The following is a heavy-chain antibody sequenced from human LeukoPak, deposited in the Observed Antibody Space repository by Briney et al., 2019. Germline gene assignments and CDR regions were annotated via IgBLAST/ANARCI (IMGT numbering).Heavy chain of an antibody. J-gene: IGHJ6*03. D-gene: IGHD5-12*01. CDR1: GGTFSSYA. V-gene: IGHV1-69*13. Sequence: ASVKVSCKASGGTFSSYAISWVRQAPGQGLEWMGGIIPIFGTANYAQKFQGRVTITADESTSTAYMELSSLRSEDTAVYYCAREGESGYVRYYMDVWGKGTTVTVSS. CDR3: AREGESGYVRYYMDV. CDR2: IIPIFGTA.